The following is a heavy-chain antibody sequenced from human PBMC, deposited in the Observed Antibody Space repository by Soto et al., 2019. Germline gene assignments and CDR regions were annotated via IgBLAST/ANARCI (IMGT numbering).Heavy chain of an antibody. Sequence: QVQLVESGGGVVQPGRSLRLSCAASVFRFSNYGMQWVRQAPGKGREWVALISYDGSNKYHADSVKGRFTISRDNSKNTLYLQMNSLRTEDTAVYYCAKARYSSAAFVYYYGMDVWGQGTTVTVSS. D-gene: IGHD6-25*01. CDR3: AKARYSSAAFVYYYGMDV. CDR2: ISYDGSNK. CDR1: VFRFSNYG. J-gene: IGHJ6*02. V-gene: IGHV3-30*18.